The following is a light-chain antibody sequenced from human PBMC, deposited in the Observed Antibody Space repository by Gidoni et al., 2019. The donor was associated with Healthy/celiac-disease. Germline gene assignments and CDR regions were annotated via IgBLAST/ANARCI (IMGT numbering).Light chain of an antibody. V-gene: IGLV1-47*01. CDR1: STNIGSNY. CDR3: AAWDDSLSGSYV. Sequence: QSVLPQPPSASGTPGQRVTISCSGSSTNIGSNYVYWYQQLPGTAPQLLIYRNNPRPSGVPDRFCGSRSGTSASLAISGLRSEDEADYYCAAWDDSLSGSYVFGTGTKVTVL. J-gene: IGLJ1*01. CDR2: RNN.